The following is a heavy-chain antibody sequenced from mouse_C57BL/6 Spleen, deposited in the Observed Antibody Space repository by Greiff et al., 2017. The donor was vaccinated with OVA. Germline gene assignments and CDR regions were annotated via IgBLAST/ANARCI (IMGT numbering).Heavy chain of an antibody. J-gene: IGHJ1*03. V-gene: IGHV5-6*01. CDR2: ISSGGSYT. CDR3: AIHGGYDVFDV. Sequence: EVHLVESGGDLVKPGGSLKLSCAASGYTFSSYGMYWVSQTPDKRLEWVANISSGGSYTYYKESVKGRFTVSRDNAKNTLYLQMCSRKSEDTAMYYCAIHGGYDVFDVWGTGTTVTVSS. D-gene: IGHD2-2*01. CDR1: GYTFSSYG.